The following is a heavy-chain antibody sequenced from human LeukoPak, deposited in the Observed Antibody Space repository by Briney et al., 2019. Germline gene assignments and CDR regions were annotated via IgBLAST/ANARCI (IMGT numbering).Heavy chain of an antibody. CDR3: GRGLMEACYGAGPYYYMDV. J-gene: IGHJ6*03. CDR1: GGSISSYY. V-gene: IGHV4-59*01. D-gene: IGHD3-10*01. Sequence: SETLSLTCTVSGGSISSYYWSWIRQPPGKGLEWIGYIYYSGSTNYNPSLKSRVTISVDTSKNHFSLKLSSVTAADTAVSYCGRGLMEACYGAGPYYYMDVWGKGTTVTISS. CDR2: IYYSGST.